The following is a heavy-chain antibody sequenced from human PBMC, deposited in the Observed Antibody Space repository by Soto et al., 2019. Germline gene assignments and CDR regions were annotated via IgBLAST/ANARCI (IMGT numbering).Heavy chain of an antibody. Sequence: EVQLLESGGGLVQPGGSLRLSCAASGFTFSSYAMSWFRQAPGKGLEWVSAISGSGGSTYYADSVKGRFTISRDNSKNTLYLQMNSLRAEDTAVYYCAKGGDTYYDILTGYSLFDYWGQGTLVTVSS. CDR3: AKGGDTYYDILTGYSLFDY. D-gene: IGHD3-9*01. CDR2: ISGSGGST. V-gene: IGHV3-23*01. J-gene: IGHJ4*02. CDR1: GFTFSSYA.